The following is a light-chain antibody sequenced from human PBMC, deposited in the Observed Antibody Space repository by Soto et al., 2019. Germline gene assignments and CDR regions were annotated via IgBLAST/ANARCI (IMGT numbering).Light chain of an antibody. Sequence: QSALTQPASLSGSPGQSITISCTGTSSDVGGYIWVSWYQHHPGKAPKLVIYDVYQRPSGVSSRFPGSKSGNTAFLTISGLQTEDEADYYCVSYTSRSTYVFGSGTKVTVL. CDR3: VSYTSRSTYV. V-gene: IGLV2-14*01. J-gene: IGLJ1*01. CDR2: DVY. CDR1: SSDVGGYIW.